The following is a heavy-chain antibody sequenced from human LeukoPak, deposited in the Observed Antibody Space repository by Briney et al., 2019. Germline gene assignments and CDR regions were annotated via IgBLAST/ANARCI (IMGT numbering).Heavy chain of an antibody. Sequence: PGRSLRLSCAASGFTFSSYGMHWVRQAPGKGLEWVAVISYDGSNKYYADSVKGRFTISRDNSKNTLDLQMNSLRAEDTAVYYCARDRGATTSFDYWGQGTLVTVSS. V-gene: IGHV3-30*03. D-gene: IGHD1-26*01. J-gene: IGHJ4*02. CDR2: ISYDGSNK. CDR3: ARDRGATTSFDY. CDR1: GFTFSSYG.